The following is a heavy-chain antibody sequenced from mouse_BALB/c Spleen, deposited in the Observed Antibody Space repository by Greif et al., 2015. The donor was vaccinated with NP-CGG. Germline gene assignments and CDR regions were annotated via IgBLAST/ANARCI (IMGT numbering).Heavy chain of an antibody. D-gene: IGHD1-1*01. V-gene: IGHV1-15*01. Sequence: AQLQESGAELVRPGASVTLSCKASGYTFTDYEMHWVKQTPVHGLEWIGAIDPETGGTAYNQKFKGKATLTADKSSSTAYMELRSLTSEDSAVYYCTRYYPWGQGTSVTVSS. J-gene: IGHJ4*01. CDR2: IDPETGGT. CDR1: GYTFTDYE. CDR3: TRYYP.